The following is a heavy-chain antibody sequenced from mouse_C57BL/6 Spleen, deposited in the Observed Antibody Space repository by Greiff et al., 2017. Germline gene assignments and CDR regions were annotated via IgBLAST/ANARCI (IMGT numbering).Heavy chain of an antibody. CDR1: GYTFTSYW. CDR2: IHPNSGST. V-gene: IGHV1-64*01. J-gene: IGHJ3*01. CDR3: ASLDSSGYVGD. D-gene: IGHD3-2*02. Sequence: QVQLQQSGAELVKPGASVKLSCKASGYTFTSYWMHWVKQRPGQGLEWIGMIHPNSGSTNYNEKFKTKATLTVDKSSSTAYMQLSSLTSEDSAVYYCASLDSSGYVGDWGQGTLVTVSA.